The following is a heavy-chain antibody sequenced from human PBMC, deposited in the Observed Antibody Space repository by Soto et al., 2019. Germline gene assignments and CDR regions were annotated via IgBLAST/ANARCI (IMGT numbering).Heavy chain of an antibody. J-gene: IGHJ5*02. D-gene: IGHD5-12*01. CDR2: IYYSGST. Sequence: PSVPLSLTCTVSGGSVSSGSYYWSWIRQPPGKGLEWIGYIYYSGSTNYNPSLKSRVTISVDTSKNQFSLKLSSVTAADTAVYYCARVRGSGYDLDWFDPWGQGTLVTVSS. V-gene: IGHV4-61*01. CDR1: GGSVSSGSYY. CDR3: ARVRGSGYDLDWFDP.